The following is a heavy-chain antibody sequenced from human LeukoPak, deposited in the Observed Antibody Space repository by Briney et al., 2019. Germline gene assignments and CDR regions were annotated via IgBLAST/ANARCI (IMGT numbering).Heavy chain of an antibody. CDR3: ARVRVGAYDFEY. Sequence: GGSLRLSCAASGFTLSSYWMHWVRQVPGKGLVWVSRINPDGSTTTYADSVKGRFTISRDNATNTLYLQMNSLRAEDTAVYYCARVRVGAYDFEYWGQGTLVTVSS. D-gene: IGHD3-10*01. J-gene: IGHJ4*02. CDR2: INPDGSTT. CDR1: GFTLSSYW. V-gene: IGHV3-74*01.